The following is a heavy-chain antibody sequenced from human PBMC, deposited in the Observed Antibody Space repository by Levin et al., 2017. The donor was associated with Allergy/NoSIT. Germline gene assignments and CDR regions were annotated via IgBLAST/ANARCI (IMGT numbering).Heavy chain of an antibody. D-gene: IGHD3-9*01. CDR1: GFTFSSYS. V-gene: IGHV3-21*01. J-gene: IGHJ6*02. CDR2: ISSSSSYI. Sequence: GESLKISCAASGFTFSSYSMNWVRQAPGKGLEWVSSISSSSSYIYYADSVKGRFTISRDNAKNSLYLQMNSLRAEDTAVYYCARDVTYYDIFDYYGMDVWGQGTTVTVSS. CDR3: ARDVTYYDIFDYYGMDV.